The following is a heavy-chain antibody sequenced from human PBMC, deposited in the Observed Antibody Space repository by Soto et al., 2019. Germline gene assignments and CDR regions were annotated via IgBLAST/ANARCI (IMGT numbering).Heavy chain of an antibody. J-gene: IGHJ4*02. Sequence: QPGGSLRLSCAASGFTFSSYAMSWVRHAPGKGLEWVSAISGGGVATNYADSVKGRFTISRDNSKNTLYLQMNSLRAEDTAVYYCAKGRESSGSYRPFDYWGQGTLVTVSS. V-gene: IGHV3-23*01. CDR1: GFTFSSYA. D-gene: IGHD3-22*01. CDR2: ISGGGVAT. CDR3: AKGRESSGSYRPFDY.